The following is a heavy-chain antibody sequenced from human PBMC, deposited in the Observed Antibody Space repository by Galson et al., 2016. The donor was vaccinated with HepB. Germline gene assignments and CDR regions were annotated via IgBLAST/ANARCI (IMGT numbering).Heavy chain of an antibody. CDR1: GFTFNKYW. J-gene: IGHJ3*01. CDR3: ARDAYVPDCSGGGCYWSDALDL. CDR2: INSDGSST. D-gene: IGHD2-15*01. V-gene: IGHV3-74*01. Sequence: SLRLSCAASGFTFNKYWMHWIRQAPGKGLVWVSRINSDGSSTSYADSVKGRFTIFRDNATNTLHLQMNGLRAEDTAVYYCARDAYVPDCSGGGCYWSDALDLWGQGTMVTVSS.